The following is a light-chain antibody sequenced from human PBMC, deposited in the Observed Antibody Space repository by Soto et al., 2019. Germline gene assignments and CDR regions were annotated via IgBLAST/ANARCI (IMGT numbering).Light chain of an antibody. Sequence: DIQMTQSPSTLSASVGDRVTITCRASQSIGSWLAWYQQKPGKAPNLLIYAASSLQSGVPSRFSGSGSGTDFTLTISSLQPEDFATYYCQQSYSTPYTFGQGTKVDIK. V-gene: IGKV1-39*01. J-gene: IGKJ2*01. CDR1: QSIGSW. CDR2: AAS. CDR3: QQSYSTPYT.